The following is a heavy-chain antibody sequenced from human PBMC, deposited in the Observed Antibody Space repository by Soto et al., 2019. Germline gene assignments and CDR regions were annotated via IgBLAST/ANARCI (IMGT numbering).Heavy chain of an antibody. CDR1: GFTVSSKY. V-gene: IGHV3-66*01. D-gene: IGHD3-22*01. J-gene: IGHJ1*01. CDR2: IYSGGYT. Sequence: GGSLRLSCAASGFTVSSKYMSWVRQAPGKGLEWVSVIYSGGYTYYADSVKGRFTISRDNSKNTLYLQMNSLRAEDTAVYYCAKAMEITMIVSGPPFQHWGQGTLVTVSS. CDR3: AKAMEITMIVSGPPFQH.